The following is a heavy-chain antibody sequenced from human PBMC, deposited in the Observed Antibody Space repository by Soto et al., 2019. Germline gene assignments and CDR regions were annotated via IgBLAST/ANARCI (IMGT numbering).Heavy chain of an antibody. D-gene: IGHD3-10*01. CDR1: GFTFSSYS. CDR2: ISSSSSYI. Sequence: GGSLRLSCAASGFTFSSYSMNWVRQAPGKGLEWVSSISSSSSYIYYADSVKGRFTISRDNAKNSLYLQMNSLRAEDTAVYYCARAYGSGYSTGFWFDPWGQGTLVTVSS. CDR3: ARAYGSGYSTGFWFDP. J-gene: IGHJ5*02. V-gene: IGHV3-21*01.